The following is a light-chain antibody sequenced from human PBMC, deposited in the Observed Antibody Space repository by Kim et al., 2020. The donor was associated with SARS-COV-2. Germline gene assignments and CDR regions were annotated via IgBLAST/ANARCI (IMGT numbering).Light chain of an antibody. CDR2: RDT. CDR1: NIGSKN. V-gene: IGLV3-9*01. CDR3: QVWDSSTAV. Sequence: VALGQTARITCGGNNIGSKNVYWYQQKPGQAPVLVIYRDTNRPSEIPERFSGSNSGNTATLTISRAQAGDEADYYCQVWDSSTAVFGGGTKLTVL. J-gene: IGLJ3*02.